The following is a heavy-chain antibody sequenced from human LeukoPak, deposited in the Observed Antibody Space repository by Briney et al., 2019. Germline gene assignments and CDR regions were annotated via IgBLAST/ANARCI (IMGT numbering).Heavy chain of an antibody. V-gene: IGHV1-2*02. J-gene: IGHJ4*02. Sequence: GASVKVSCKASGYTFNTYVITWVRQAPGQRLEWTGWINPNGADTNYAQKFQGRVTMTRDTSISTAYMELSRLRSDDTALYYCARDFTGLLPPSYYFDYWGQGTLVTVSS. CDR1: GYTFNTYV. CDR3: ARDFTGLLPPSYYFDY. CDR2: INPNGADT. D-gene: IGHD2-15*01.